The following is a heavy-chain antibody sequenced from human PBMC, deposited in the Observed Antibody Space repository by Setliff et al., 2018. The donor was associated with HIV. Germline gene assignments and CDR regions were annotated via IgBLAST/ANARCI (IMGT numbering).Heavy chain of an antibody. V-gene: IGHV1-69*10. CDR2: IAPNLRMP. D-gene: IGHD3-9*01. Sequence: SVKVSCKASGGTFNTYPIAWVRQAPGQGPEWMGGIAPNLRMPNYIQTFKGRLTITADESTSTVYMELTNLRSEDTAMYYCAREKSPVLEYFDWLKPRHVFDVWGQGTVVT. CDR3: AREKSPVLEYFDWLKPRHVFDV. CDR1: GGTFNTYP. J-gene: IGHJ3*01.